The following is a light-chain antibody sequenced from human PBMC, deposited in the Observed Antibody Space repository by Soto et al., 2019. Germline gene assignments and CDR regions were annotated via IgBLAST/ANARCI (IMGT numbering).Light chain of an antibody. Sequence: IQLTQSPSSLSASVGDRVTITCRASQGISSYLAWYQQKPGKAPKLLIYAASTLQSEIPSRFSGSGSGTDFTLPISSLQPKDFATYSCQQLNSYPLTFGQGTRLEIK. CDR1: QGISSY. J-gene: IGKJ5*01. V-gene: IGKV1-9*01. CDR2: AAS. CDR3: QQLNSYPLT.